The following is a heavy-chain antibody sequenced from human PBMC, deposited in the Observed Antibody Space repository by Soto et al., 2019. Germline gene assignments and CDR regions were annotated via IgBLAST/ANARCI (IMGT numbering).Heavy chain of an antibody. D-gene: IGHD3-3*01. Sequence: EVQLVESGGGLVQPGGSLRLSCAASGFTFSSYSMNWVRQTPGKGLEWFSSISSSSSYIYYADSVKGRFTISRDNAKNSLYLQMNSRRAEDTAVYYCARGRIFGVVTKPPPDYCGQGTLVTVSS. J-gene: IGHJ4*02. V-gene: IGHV3-21*01. CDR2: ISSSSSYI. CDR3: ARGRIFGVVTKPPPDY. CDR1: GFTFSSYS.